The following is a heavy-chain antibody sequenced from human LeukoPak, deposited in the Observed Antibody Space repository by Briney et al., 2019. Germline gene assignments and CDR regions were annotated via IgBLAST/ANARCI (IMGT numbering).Heavy chain of an antibody. V-gene: IGHV3-30-3*01. D-gene: IGHD5-24*01. Sequence: GGSLRLSCAASGFTFSSYAMQWVRQAPGKGLEWGAVISYDGSNKYYADSVKGRFSTSRDNSKNTLYLQMNSLRAEDTAVYYCARGGRDGYNSYYFDYWGQGTLVTVSS. J-gene: IGHJ4*02. CDR1: GFTFSSYA. CDR3: ARGGRDGYNSYYFDY. CDR2: ISYDGSNK.